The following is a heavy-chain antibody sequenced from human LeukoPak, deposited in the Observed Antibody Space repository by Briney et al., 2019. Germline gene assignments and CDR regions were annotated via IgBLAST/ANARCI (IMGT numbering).Heavy chain of an antibody. CDR2: IYYSGST. CDR3: ARENYDSSGYSKYFQD. D-gene: IGHD3-22*01. J-gene: IGHJ1*01. Sequence: SGTLSLTCAVSGGSISSSNWWSWVRQPPGKGLEWIGYIYYSGSTNYNPSLKSRVTILVDTPKNQFSLKLSSVTAADTAVYYCARENYDSSGYSKYFQDWGQGTLVTVSS. V-gene: IGHV4-4*02. CDR1: GGSISSSNW.